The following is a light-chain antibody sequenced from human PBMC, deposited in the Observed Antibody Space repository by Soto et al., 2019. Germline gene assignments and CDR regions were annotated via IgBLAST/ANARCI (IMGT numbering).Light chain of an antibody. Sequence: QSALTQPASVSGSPGQSITISCTGTNSDVGGYNFVSWYQQHPGKAPKLMIYDVSNRPLGVSNRFSGSKSGNTASLNISGLQDEDEADYSCSSYTSSSIPYVFGIGTKVTVL. CDR3: SSYTSSSIPYV. V-gene: IGLV2-14*01. J-gene: IGLJ1*01. CDR2: DVS. CDR1: NSDVGGYNF.